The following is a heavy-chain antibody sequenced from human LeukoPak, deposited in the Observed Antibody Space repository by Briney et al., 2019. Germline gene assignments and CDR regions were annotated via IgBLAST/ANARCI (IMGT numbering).Heavy chain of an antibody. D-gene: IGHD3-16*01. CDR2: IYHSGST. CDR1: GGSISSSNW. Sequence: SETLSLTCAVSGGSISSSNWWSWVRQPPGKGLEWIRQIYHSGSTNYNPSLKSRVAISVDKSKNQFSLKLSSVTAADTAVYYCARRSSRGEFDYWGQGTLVTVSS. CDR3: ARRSSRGEFDY. J-gene: IGHJ4*02. V-gene: IGHV4-4*02.